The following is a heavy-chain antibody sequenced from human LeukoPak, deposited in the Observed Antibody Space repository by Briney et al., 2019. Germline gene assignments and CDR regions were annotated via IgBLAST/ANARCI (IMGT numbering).Heavy chain of an antibody. V-gene: IGHV1-8*01. CDR1: GYTFTSYD. D-gene: IGHD3-22*01. CDR2: MNPNRGNT. J-gene: IGHJ6*03. CDR3: ARGSKNYDSSGYYYYYYMDV. Sequence: ASVKVSCKASGYTFTSYDINWVRQATGQGLEWMGWMNPNRGNTGYAQKFQGRVTMTRNASISTAYMELSSLRSEDTAGYYCARGSKNYDSSGYYYYYYMDVWGIGTTVTVSS.